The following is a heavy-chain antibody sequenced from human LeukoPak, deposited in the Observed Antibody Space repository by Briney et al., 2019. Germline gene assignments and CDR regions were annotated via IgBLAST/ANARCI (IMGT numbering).Heavy chain of an antibody. J-gene: IGHJ4*02. Sequence: ASVKVSCKASGYTFSTYGITWVRQAPGQGLEWMGWISGNNGNTNYAQKFQGRVTITKDPSTNTAYMEVRSLISADTAMYYCARLGYGSNSFDLWGQGTLVTVSS. CDR1: GYTFSTYG. CDR2: ISGNNGNT. CDR3: ARLGYGSNSFDL. D-gene: IGHD5-12*01. V-gene: IGHV1-18*01.